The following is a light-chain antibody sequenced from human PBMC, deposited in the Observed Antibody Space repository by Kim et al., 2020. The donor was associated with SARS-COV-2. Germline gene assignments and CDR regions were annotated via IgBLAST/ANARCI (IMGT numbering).Light chain of an antibody. CDR2: EGN. Sequence: SAVPGQTTIISCYGDQLGYKFVSWFQQKPGQSPVLVNHEGNKRPSGIPERFSGSNSGNTATLTISGTQAMDEADYYCQAWDSSTAAFGGGTKVTVL. CDR1: QLGYKF. V-gene: IGLV3-1*01. CDR3: QAWDSSTAA. J-gene: IGLJ2*01.